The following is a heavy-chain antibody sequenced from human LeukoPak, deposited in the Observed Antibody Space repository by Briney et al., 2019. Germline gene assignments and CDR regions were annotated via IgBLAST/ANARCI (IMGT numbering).Heavy chain of an antibody. CDR1: GYSISSDYY. J-gene: IGHJ4*02. D-gene: IGHD4-17*01. Sequence: PSETLSLTCTVSGYSISSDYYWGWIRQPPGKGLEWIGSIHHSGRTYYNPSLKSRVTISVDTSKNQFSLKLSSVTAADTAVYYCARLLMTTVTKPLSNGDYWGQGTLVTVSS. CDR3: ARLLMTTVTKPLSNGDY. CDR2: IHHSGRT. V-gene: IGHV4-38-2*02.